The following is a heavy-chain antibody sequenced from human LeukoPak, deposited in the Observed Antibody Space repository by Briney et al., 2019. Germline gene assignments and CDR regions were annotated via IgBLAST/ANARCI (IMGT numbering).Heavy chain of an antibody. Sequence: GGALRLSCAASGFTFSDYNMNWVRQAPGKGLEWVSGISGSDYTTYYADSVKGRFTISRDNSKNTLYLQMNGLRAEDTAIYYCAKTFYDSGSYWGAFDYWGQGTLVTVSS. CDR2: ISGSDYTT. CDR1: GFTFSDYN. V-gene: IGHV3-23*01. J-gene: IGHJ4*02. D-gene: IGHD3-10*01. CDR3: AKTFYDSGSYWGAFDY.